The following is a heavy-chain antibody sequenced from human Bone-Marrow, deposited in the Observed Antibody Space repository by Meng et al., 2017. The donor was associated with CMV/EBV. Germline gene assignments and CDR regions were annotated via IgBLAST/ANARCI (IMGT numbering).Heavy chain of an antibody. Sequence: GGSLRLSCAVYGGSFSGYYWSWVRQAPGKGLEWVANIKQDGSEKYYVDSVKGRFTISRDNAKNSLYLQMNSLRAEDTAVYYCAREPAVAGTRYFQHWGQGTLVTVSS. J-gene: IGHJ1*01. V-gene: IGHV3-7*01. CDR1: GGSFSGYY. D-gene: IGHD6-19*01. CDR3: AREPAVAGTRYFQH. CDR2: IKQDGSEK.